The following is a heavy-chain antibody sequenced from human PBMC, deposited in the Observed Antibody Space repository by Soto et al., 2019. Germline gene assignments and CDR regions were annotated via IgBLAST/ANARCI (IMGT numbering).Heavy chain of an antibody. J-gene: IGHJ5*02. V-gene: IGHV4-39*01. CDR1: GGSISSSSYY. CDR3: AGHYYGSGSYSRFDP. Sequence: SETLSLTCTVSGGSISSSSYYWGWIRQPPGKELEWIGSIYYSGSTYYNPSLKSRVTISVDTSKNQFSVNLSSVTTQATAVYYYAGHYYGSGSYSRFDPWGQGTLVNVSS. CDR2: IYYSGST. D-gene: IGHD3-10*01.